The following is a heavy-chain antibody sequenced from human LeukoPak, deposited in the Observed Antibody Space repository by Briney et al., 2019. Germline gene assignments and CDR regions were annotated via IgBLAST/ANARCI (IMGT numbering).Heavy chain of an antibody. V-gene: IGHV3-21*01. CDR2: ISSSSSYI. CDR1: GFIFSSYT. J-gene: IGHJ4*02. Sequence: PGGSLRLSCAASGFIFSSYTMNWVRQAPGKGLEWVSSISSSSSYINYADSLKGRFTISRDNANNLLYLQMNSLRGEDTAVYYCTRDRSRAEDDWGQGTLVTVSS. CDR3: TRDRSRAEDD. D-gene: IGHD1-14*01.